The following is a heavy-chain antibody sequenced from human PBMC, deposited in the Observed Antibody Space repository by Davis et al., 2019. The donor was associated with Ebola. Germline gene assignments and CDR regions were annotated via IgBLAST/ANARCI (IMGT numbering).Heavy chain of an antibody. J-gene: IGHJ4*02. V-gene: IGHV3-48*01. CDR3: ARAWVARMNGKIPLGGY. CDR1: GFTFSSYS. Sequence: GESLKISCAASGFTFSSYSMNWVRQAPGKGLEWVSYISSSSSTISYAASVKGRFTISRDNAKNSLYLQMNSLRAEDTAVYYCARAWVARMNGKIPLGGYWGQGTLVTVSS. CDR2: ISSSSSTI. D-gene: IGHD7-27*01.